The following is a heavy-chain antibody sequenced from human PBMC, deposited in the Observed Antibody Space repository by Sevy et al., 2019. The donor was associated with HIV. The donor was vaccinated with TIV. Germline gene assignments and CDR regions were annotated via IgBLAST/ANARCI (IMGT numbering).Heavy chain of an antibody. D-gene: IGHD2-2*01. CDR3: ARDCSSATCLWGMDV. Sequence: GGSLRLSCAASGFVFGDYWMSWVRQAPGKGLEWVANIKRDGSEKYYVASVKGRFTISRDNAKTSLYLQMNSLRGEDTAVYYCARDCSSATCLWGMDVWGQGTMVTVSS. J-gene: IGHJ6*02. V-gene: IGHV3-7*03. CDR1: GFVFGDYW. CDR2: IKRDGSEK.